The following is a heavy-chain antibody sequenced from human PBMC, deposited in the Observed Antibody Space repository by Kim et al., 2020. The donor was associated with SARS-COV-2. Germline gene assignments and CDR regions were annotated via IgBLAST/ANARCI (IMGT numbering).Heavy chain of an antibody. CDR2: IYYSGST. D-gene: IGHD2-8*01. J-gene: IGHJ2*01. Sequence: SETLSLTCTVSGGSISSYYWSWIRQPPGKGLEWIGYIYYSGSTNYNPSLKSRVTISVDTSKNQFSLKLSSVTAADTAVYYCSTDPRCWRQSTNYWYFEL. V-gene: IGHV4-59*01. CDR3: STDPRCWRQSTNYWYFEL. CDR1: GGSISSYY.